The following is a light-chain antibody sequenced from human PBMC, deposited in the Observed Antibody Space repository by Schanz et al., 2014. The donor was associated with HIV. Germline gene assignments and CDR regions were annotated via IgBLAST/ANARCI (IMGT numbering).Light chain of an antibody. CDR3: QQYDNLPRT. V-gene: IGKV1-33*01. CDR1: QDISNY. Sequence: DVQMTQSPPSVSASVGDRVTITCQASQDISNYLNWYQQKPGKAPKLLIYDASNLETGVPSRFSGSGSGTDFTFTISSLQPEDIATYYCQQYDNLPRTFGQGTKVEIK. J-gene: IGKJ1*01. CDR2: DAS.